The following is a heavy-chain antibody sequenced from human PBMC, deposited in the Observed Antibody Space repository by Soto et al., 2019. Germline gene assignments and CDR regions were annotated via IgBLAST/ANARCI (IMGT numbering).Heavy chain of an antibody. Sequence: VQLVESGGGLVRPGGSLRLSCAASGFTFEDHAMHWVRQAPGKGLEWISAITWNSVALDYADSVKGRFTISRDNAKNSLYLQMNSLRPEDTALYYCAKERVRDFDGWGQGTLVTVSS. CDR1: GFTFEDHA. J-gene: IGHJ4*02. CDR2: ITWNSVAL. V-gene: IGHV3-9*01. CDR3: AKERVRDFDG. D-gene: IGHD3-9*01.